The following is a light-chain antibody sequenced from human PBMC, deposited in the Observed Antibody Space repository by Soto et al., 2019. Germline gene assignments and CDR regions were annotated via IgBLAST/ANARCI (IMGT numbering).Light chain of an antibody. CDR2: INN. J-gene: IGLJ1*01. CDR1: SSNIGRNT. Sequence: QSVLTQPPSASGTPGQRVTISGSGGSSNIGRNTVHWYQHLPGPAPKLLIYINNQRPSGVAARFTAFNSRSSASLSISGLQSRDEAPYYAPVWDDGLTADVFGTGTKVLVL. V-gene: IGLV1-44*01. CDR3: PVWDDGLTADV.